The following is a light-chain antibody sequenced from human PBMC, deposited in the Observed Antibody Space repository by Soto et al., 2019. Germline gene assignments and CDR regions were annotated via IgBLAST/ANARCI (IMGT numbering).Light chain of an antibody. Sequence: AIQMTQSPSSLSASVGDRVTMTCRASQVIRNDLGWYQQKPGKAPKLLIYAASSLQSGVPSRFSGSGSATDFTLTISSLQPEDFATYYCLRHDLYPWTFGQGTKVEFK. J-gene: IGKJ1*01. CDR3: LRHDLYPWT. V-gene: IGKV1-6*01. CDR1: QVIRND. CDR2: AAS.